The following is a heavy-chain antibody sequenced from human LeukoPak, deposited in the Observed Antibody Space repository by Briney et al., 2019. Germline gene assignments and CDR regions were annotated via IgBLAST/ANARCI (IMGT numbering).Heavy chain of an antibody. CDR1: GFTFSSYG. V-gene: IGHV3-21*01. Sequence: GGTLRLSCAASGFTFSSYGMNWVRQAPWKGLEWVSSVSSSSTYIFYADSVRGRFTISRDNAKNSLYLQMNSLRAEDTAVYYCARDFDYGDYDWGQGTLVTVSS. D-gene: IGHD4-17*01. J-gene: IGHJ4*02. CDR2: VSSSSTYI. CDR3: ARDFDYGDYD.